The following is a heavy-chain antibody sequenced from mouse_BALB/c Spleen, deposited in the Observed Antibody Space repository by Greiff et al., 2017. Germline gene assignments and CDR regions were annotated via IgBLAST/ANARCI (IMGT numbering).Heavy chain of an antibody. CDR2: ISSGGST. D-gene: IGHD2-1*01. Sequence: DVHLVESGGGLVKPGGSLKLSCAASGFTFSSYAMSWVRQTPEKRLEWVASISSGGSTYYPDSVKGRFTISRDNARNILYLQMSSLRSEDTAMYYCARGRYGNYDYWGQGTTLTVSS. V-gene: IGHV5-6-5*01. J-gene: IGHJ2*01. CDR1: GFTFSSYA. CDR3: ARGRYGNYDY.